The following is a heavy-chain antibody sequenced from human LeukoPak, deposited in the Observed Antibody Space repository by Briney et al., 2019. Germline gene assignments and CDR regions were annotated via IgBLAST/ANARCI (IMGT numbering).Heavy chain of an antibody. D-gene: IGHD3-10*01. V-gene: IGHV1-18*01. CDR2: ISAYNGNT. Sequence: ASVKVSCKASGYSFSTHTISWVRQAPGQGLEWMGWISAYNGNTNYAQKLQGRVTMTTDTSTSTAYMELRSLRSDDTAVYYCSAMGQGLDAFDIWGQGTMVTVSS. CDR3: SAMGQGLDAFDI. CDR1: GYSFSTHT. J-gene: IGHJ3*02.